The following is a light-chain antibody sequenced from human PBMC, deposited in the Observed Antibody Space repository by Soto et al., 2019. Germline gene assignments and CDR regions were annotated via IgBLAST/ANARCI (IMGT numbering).Light chain of an antibody. V-gene: IGKV3-11*01. CDR2: DAF. CDR1: QSVGSY. J-gene: IGKJ3*01. CDR3: QQRSNWLFT. Sequence: EIVLTQSPATLSLSPGERATLSCRVSQSVGSYLAWYQHKPGQAPRLLIYDAFNRATGIPARFSGSGSGTDFTLTISSLEPEDFAVYYCQQRSNWLFTFGPGTRVDIK.